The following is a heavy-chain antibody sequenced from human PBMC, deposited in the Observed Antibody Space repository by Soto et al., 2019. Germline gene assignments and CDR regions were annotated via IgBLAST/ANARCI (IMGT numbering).Heavy chain of an antibody. Sequence: AGSLRLSCAASGFTFSSYAMSWVRLAPGKGLEWVSAISGSGGSAYYADSVKGRFTISRDNSKNTLYLQMNSLRAEDTAVYYCAKDLLRPWDYWGQGTLVTVSS. CDR3: AKDLLRPWDY. CDR1: GFTFSSYA. V-gene: IGHV3-23*01. J-gene: IGHJ4*02. CDR2: ISGSGGSA.